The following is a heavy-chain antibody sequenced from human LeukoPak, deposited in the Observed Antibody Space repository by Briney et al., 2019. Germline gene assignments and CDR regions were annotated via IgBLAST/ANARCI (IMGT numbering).Heavy chain of an antibody. V-gene: IGHV3-49*04. J-gene: IGHJ4*02. CDR2: IRSKTYGGTA. CDR1: GFMFGEYS. D-gene: IGHD1-26*01. CDR3: TSPEGGTYYFDY. Sequence: GRSLRVSCADSGFMFGEYSISWVRQAPGKGLEWVGFIRSKTYGGTAQYAASVKGRFTISREDSRSSAYLQMNNLKTEDTAVYFCTSPEGGTYYFDYWGQGTLVTVSS.